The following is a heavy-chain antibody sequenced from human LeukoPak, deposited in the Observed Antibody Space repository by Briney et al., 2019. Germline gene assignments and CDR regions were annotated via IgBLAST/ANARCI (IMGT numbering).Heavy chain of an antibody. Sequence: GGSLRLSCAASGFTVSSNYMSWVRQAPGKGLEWVSGIYSGGSTYYADSVKGRFTISRDNSKNTLYLQMNSLRAEDTAVYYCAREVVTMVRGAYQNWGQGTLVTVSS. V-gene: IGHV3-66*01. CDR1: GFTVSSNY. CDR2: IYSGGST. CDR3: AREVVTMVRGAYQN. J-gene: IGHJ4*02. D-gene: IGHD3-10*01.